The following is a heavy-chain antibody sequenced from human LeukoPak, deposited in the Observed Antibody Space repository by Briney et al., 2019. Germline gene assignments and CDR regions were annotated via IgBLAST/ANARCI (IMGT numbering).Heavy chain of an antibody. CDR3: ARWGITTGDY. J-gene: IGHJ4*02. CDR1: GFTFSSYS. V-gene: IGHV3-21*01. CDR2: ISSSSSYI. Sequence: GGSLRLSCAASGFTFSSYSMSWVRQAPGKGLEWVSSISSSSSYIYYADSVKGRFTISRDNAKNSLYLQMNSLRAEDTAVYYCARWGITTGDYWGQGTLVTVSS. D-gene: IGHD3-22*01.